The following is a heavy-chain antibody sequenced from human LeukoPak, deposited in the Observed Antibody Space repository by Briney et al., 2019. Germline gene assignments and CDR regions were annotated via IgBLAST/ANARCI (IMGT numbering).Heavy chain of an antibody. V-gene: IGHV3-74*01. CDR1: GFTFNKYR. CDR2: IDTDGTNT. CDR3: VRAFGDY. Sequence: PGGSLRLTCAASGFTFNKYRMHWVRQAQGKGLVWVSRIDTDGTNTNYADSVKGRFTISRDNAKNTVYLQMNSLRAVDTAVYYCVRAFGDYWGQGILVTVSS. D-gene: IGHD3-10*01. J-gene: IGHJ4*02.